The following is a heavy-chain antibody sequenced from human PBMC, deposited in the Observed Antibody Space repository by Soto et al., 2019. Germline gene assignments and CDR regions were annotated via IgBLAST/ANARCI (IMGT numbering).Heavy chain of an antibody. CDR3: ARDTDSNYGGDY. CDR2: IIPIFGTA. Sequence: VKVSCKASGGTFSSYAISWVRQAPGQGLEWMGGIIPIFGTANYAQKFQGRVTITADESTSTAYMELSSLRSEDTAVYYCARDTDSNYGGDYWGQGTLVTVSS. J-gene: IGHJ4*02. V-gene: IGHV1-69*13. D-gene: IGHD4-4*01. CDR1: GGTFSSYA.